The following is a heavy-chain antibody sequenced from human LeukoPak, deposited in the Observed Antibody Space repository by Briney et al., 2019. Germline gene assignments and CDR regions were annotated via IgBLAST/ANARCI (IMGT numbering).Heavy chain of an antibody. Sequence: ASVKVSCKASGYIFTDYYMHWVRQAPGQELGWMGRINPNSGGTNYAQKFQGRVTMTRDTSISTAYTELSSLRSEDTATYYCARDRRDGYTEVSYYFDYWGQGTLVTVSS. V-gene: IGHV1/OR15-1*02. D-gene: IGHD5-24*01. CDR3: ARDRRDGYTEVSYYFDY. CDR1: GYIFTDYY. J-gene: IGHJ4*02. CDR2: INPNSGGT.